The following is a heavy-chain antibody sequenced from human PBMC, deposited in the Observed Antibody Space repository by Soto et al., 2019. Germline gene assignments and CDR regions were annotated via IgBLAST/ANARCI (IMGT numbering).Heavy chain of an antibody. Sequence: ASVKVSCEASGYTFTGYYIHWVRQAPGQGLEWMGWINPNSGGTNYAQKFQGRVTMTRDTSISTAYMELSRLRSDDTAVYYCARGSVGFGESNYGMDVWGQGTTVTVSS. D-gene: IGHD3-10*01. CDR2: INPNSGGT. CDR3: ARGSVGFGESNYGMDV. V-gene: IGHV1-2*02. J-gene: IGHJ6*02. CDR1: GYTFTGYY.